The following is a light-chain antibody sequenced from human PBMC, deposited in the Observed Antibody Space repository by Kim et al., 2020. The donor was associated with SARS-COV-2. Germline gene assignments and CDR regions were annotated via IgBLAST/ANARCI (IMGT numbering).Light chain of an antibody. V-gene: IGLV6-57*04. CDR2: EDN. Sequence: NFMLTQPHSVSESPGKTVTISCTRSSGSIASNYVQWYQQRPGSAPTTVIYEDNQRHSGVPDRFSGSIDSSSNSASLTISGLKTEDEADYYCQSYDSSKWVFGGGTQLTVL. J-gene: IGLJ3*02. CDR3: QSYDSSKWV. CDR1: SGSIASNY.